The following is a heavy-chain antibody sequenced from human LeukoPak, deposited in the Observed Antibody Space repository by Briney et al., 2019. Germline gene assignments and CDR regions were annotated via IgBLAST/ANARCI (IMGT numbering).Heavy chain of an antibody. CDR1: GGSISSSSYY. CDR3: ARVRKPYDSSSWRDAFDI. Sequence: PSETLSLTCTVSGGSISSSSYYWGWIRQPPGKGLEWIGSIYYSGSTYYNPSLKSRVTISVDTSKNQFSLKLSSVTAADTAVYYCARVRKPYDSSSWRDAFDIWGQGTMVTVSS. V-gene: IGHV4-39*07. D-gene: IGHD6-13*01. J-gene: IGHJ3*02. CDR2: IYYSGST.